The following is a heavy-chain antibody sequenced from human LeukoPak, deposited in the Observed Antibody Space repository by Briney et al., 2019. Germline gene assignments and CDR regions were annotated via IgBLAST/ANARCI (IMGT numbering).Heavy chain of an antibody. D-gene: IGHD5-18*01. J-gene: IGHJ4*02. CDR3: ARHGYTYGNFDY. V-gene: IGHV4-59*08. Sequence: SETLSLTCTVSGSSISNYYWSWIRQPPGKGLEWIGYIYYSGSTNYNPSLKSRVTISVYTSKNQFSLKLTSVTAADTAVYYCARHGYTYGNFDYWGQGTLVTVSS. CDR1: GSSISNYY. CDR2: IYYSGST.